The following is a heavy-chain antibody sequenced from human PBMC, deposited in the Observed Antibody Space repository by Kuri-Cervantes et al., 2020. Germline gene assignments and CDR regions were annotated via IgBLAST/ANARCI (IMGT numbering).Heavy chain of an antibody. CDR1: GFTVSGNY. CDR2: IHSGGDT. V-gene: IGHV3-53*01. J-gene: IGHJ4*02. CDR3: ARDHRGIAVAGNY. D-gene: IGHD6-19*01. Sequence: GESLKISCVASGFTVSGNYMSWVRQAPGKGLEWVSVIHSGGDTYYADSVKGLFTISRDNAKNSLYLQMNSLRAEDTAVYYCARDHRGIAVAGNYWGQGTLVTVSS.